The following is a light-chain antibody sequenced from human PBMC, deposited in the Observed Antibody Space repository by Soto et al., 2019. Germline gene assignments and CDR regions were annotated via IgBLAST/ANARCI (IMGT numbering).Light chain of an antibody. CDR2: AAS. CDR3: QQPKWA. Sequence: IQLTQSPSSLSASVGYSVTITCRASQDNSGYVARYQQSPGRALQLLIYAASDLQTGVPSWFSSSGYGKGFSLTIPRLEPEDFRTYNCQQPKWAFGQWTAEEI. CDR1: QDNSGY. J-gene: IGKJ1*01. V-gene: IGKV1-9*01.